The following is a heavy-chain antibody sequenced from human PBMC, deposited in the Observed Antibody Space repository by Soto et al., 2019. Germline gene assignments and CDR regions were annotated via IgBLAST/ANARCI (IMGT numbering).Heavy chain of an antibody. D-gene: IGHD2-21*02. J-gene: IGHJ4*02. V-gene: IGHV1-2*02. Sequence: QVQMVQSRAEVKKPGASVKVSCKASGHTFTGHHMHWVRQAPGQGLEWMGLINVDIGDTQDAQKVAARIIPTSETPNNTAYVEVRGLRSDDRGVYYCGREPTGTAGFDYWGQGTLGTVSS. CDR2: INVDIGDT. CDR3: GREPTGTAGFDY. CDR1: GHTFTGHH.